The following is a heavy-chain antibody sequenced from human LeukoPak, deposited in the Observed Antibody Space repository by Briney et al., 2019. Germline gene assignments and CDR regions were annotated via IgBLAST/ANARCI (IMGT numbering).Heavy chain of an antibody. D-gene: IGHD6-19*01. Sequence: PGGSLRLSCAASGFTFSSYGMHWVRQAPGKGLEWVAVIWYDGSNKYYADSVKGRFTISRDNSKNTLYLQMNSLRAEDTAVYYCAKADSGWPLDSWGQGTLVTVSS. CDR1: GFTFSSYG. CDR3: AKADSGWPLDS. V-gene: IGHV3-33*06. J-gene: IGHJ4*02. CDR2: IWYDGSNK.